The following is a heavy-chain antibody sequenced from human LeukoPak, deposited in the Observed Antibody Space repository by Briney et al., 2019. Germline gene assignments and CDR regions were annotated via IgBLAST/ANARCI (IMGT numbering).Heavy chain of an antibody. CDR3: ARGRQNYYDSSGYYY. V-gene: IGHV1-8*03. J-gene: IGHJ4*02. CDR2: MNPNSGNT. D-gene: IGHD3-22*01. CDR1: GYTFTGYY. Sequence: ASVKVSCKASGYTFTGYYMHWVRQAPGQGLEWMGWMNPNSGNTGYAQKFQGRVTITRNTSISTAYMELSSLRSEDTAVYYCARGRQNYYDSSGYYYWGQGTLVTVSS.